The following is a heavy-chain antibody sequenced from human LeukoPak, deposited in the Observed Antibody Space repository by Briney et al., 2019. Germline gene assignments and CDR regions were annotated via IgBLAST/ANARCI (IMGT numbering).Heavy chain of an antibody. J-gene: IGHJ4*02. CDR3: ARDGYSGSDAL. Sequence: SQTLSLTCTVSGGSLSSGSYSWSWIRQPAGKGLEWIGRIYTSGSTNYNPSLKSRVTISVDTSKNQFSLKLSSVTAADTAVYYCARDGYSGSDALWGQGTLVTVSS. V-gene: IGHV4-61*02. CDR2: IYTSGST. D-gene: IGHD5-12*01. CDR1: GGSLSSGSYS.